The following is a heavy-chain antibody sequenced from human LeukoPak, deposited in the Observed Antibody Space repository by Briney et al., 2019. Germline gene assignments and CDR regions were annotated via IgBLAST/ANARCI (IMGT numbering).Heavy chain of an antibody. CDR3: AKDRWELEAFDI. D-gene: IGHD1-26*01. V-gene: IGHV3-23*01. CDR2: ITGSGDYT. J-gene: IGHJ3*02. Sequence: PGGSLRLSCAASGFTFSSSAMGWVRQAPGKGLEWVSSITGSGDYTYYADSVKGRFTISRDNSKNTLYLQMNSLRAEDTAVYYCAKDRWELEAFDIWGQGTMVTVSS. CDR1: GFTFSSSA.